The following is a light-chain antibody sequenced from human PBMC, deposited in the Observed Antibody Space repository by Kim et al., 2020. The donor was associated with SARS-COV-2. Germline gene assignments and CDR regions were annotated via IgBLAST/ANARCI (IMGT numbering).Light chain of an antibody. J-gene: IGLJ2*01. V-gene: IGLV1-44*01. CDR1: WSNVRRNT. CDR2: SNN. CDR3: AAWDDSLNGVV. Sequence: GRRFTISCSGRWSNVRRNTLHWYQHVPGMAPQLVIYSNNERPSGVPDRFSGSKSGSSASLAISGLQSEDEADYYCAAWDDSLNGVVFGGGTQLTVL.